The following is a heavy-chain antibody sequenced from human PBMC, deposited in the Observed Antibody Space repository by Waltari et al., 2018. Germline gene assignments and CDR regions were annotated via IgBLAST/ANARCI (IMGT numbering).Heavy chain of an antibody. J-gene: IGHJ3*02. CDR2: IYYSGST. Sequence: QLQLQASGPGLVKPSEALSLTCTGPGGPSSTSTYYWGWGRRPPGKGLEWIGSIYYSGSTYYNPSLKSRVTISVDTSKNQFSLKLSSVTAADTAVYYCARDNRIAVAGDAFDIWGQGTMVTVSS. CDR3: ARDNRIAVAGDAFDI. CDR1: GGPSSTSTYY. D-gene: IGHD6-19*01. V-gene: IGHV4-39*07.